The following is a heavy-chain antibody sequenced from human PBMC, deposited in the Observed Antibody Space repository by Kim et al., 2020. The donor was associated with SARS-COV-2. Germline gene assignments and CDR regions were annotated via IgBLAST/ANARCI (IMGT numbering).Heavy chain of an antibody. CDR1: GLTFTTNG. V-gene: IGHV3-23*01. J-gene: IGHJ4*02. D-gene: IGHD2-15*01. Sequence: GGSLRLSCLVSGLTFTTNGMIWVRQAPGKGLEWVASITDSSGTATYYVDPVKGRFTITRDSAKNTLYLQMNSLRVDDTALYYCARRATPRCFDYWGQGILVTVS. CDR2: ITDSSGTA. CDR3: ARRATPRCFDY.